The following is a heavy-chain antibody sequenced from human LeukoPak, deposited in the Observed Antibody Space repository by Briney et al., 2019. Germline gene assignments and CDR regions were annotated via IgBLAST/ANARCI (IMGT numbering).Heavy chain of an antibody. J-gene: IGHJ5*02. D-gene: IGHD3-22*01. CDR2: IKQDGSEK. CDR3: ARCLDYYDSSGYYWFDP. V-gene: IGHV3-7*01. CDR1: GFTFSSYW. Sequence: GGSLRLSCAASGFTFSSYWMSWVRQAPGKGLEWVANIKQDGSEKYYVDSVKGRFTISRDNAKNSLYLQMNSLRAEDTAVYYCARCLDYYDSSGYYWFDPWGQGTLVTVSS.